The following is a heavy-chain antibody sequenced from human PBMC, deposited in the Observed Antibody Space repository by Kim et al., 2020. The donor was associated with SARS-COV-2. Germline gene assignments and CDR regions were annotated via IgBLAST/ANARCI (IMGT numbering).Heavy chain of an antibody. CDR1: GFTFSSYG. D-gene: IGHD2-2*01. J-gene: IGHJ4*02. CDR2: ISYDGSNK. CDR3: AKDLAGRDCSSTSCPHVALM. V-gene: IGHV3-30*18. Sequence: GGSLRLSCAASGFTFSSYGMHWVRQAPGKGLEWVAVISYDGSNKYYADSVKGRFTISRDNSKNTLYLQMNSLRAEDTAVYYCAKDLAGRDCSSTSCPHVALMWGQRTLVTVSS.